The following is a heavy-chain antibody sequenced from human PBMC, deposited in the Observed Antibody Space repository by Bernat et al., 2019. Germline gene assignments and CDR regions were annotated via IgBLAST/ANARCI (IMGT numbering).Heavy chain of an antibody. CDR1: GFSFSNYA. J-gene: IGHJ4*02. D-gene: IGHD2-21*01. CDR3: ENIPHL. CDR2: ISGSGGNT. Sequence: EVLLLESLGGLVQPGGSLRLSCAASGFSFSNYAMSWVRHAPGKVLEWFSTISGSGGNTYYADSVKGRFTISRDNSKNTLYLQMNSLRAEDTAVYYCENIPHLWGQGTLVTVSS. V-gene: IGHV3-23*01.